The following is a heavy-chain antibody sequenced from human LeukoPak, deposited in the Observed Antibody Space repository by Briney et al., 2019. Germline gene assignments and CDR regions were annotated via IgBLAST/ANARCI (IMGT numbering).Heavy chain of an antibody. CDR1: GGSISKYY. CDR2: IYTSGST. J-gene: IGHJ4*02. Sequence: PSETLSLTCTVSGGSISKYYWSWIRQPAGKGLEWIGRIYTSGSTNYNPSLKSRVTMSVDTSKNQFSLKLSSVTAADTAVYYCARDPRGAGTASGYFDYWGQGTLVTVSS. CDR3: ARDPRGAGTASGYFDY. D-gene: IGHD6-13*01. V-gene: IGHV4-4*07.